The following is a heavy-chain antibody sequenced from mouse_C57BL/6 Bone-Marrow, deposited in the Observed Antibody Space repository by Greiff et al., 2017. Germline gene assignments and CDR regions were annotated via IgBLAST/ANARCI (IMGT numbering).Heavy chain of an antibody. J-gene: IGHJ1*03. V-gene: IGHV1-52*01. CDR1: GYTFTSYW. CDR3: ARWHWYFDV. CDR2: IDPSDSDT. Sequence: QVQLQQPGAELVRPGSSVKLSCKASGYTFTSYWMHWVKQRPIQGLEWIGNIDPSDSDTHYNQKFKDKDTLTVDKSSSTAYMQLSSLTSEDSAVXYCARWHWYFDVWGTGTSVTVSS.